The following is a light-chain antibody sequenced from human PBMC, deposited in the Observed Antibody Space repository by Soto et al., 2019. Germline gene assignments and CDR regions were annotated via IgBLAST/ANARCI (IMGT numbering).Light chain of an antibody. J-gene: IGKJ3*01. CDR3: QQYGSSPGG. Sequence: EIVLTQSPGTLSLSPGERATLSCRASQSVSSSYLAWYQQKPGQAPRLLIYGASSRATGIPDRFSGGGSGTDFTLTISRLEPEDFAVYYCQQYGSSPGGFGPGTKVDIK. CDR2: GAS. CDR1: QSVSSSY. V-gene: IGKV3-20*01.